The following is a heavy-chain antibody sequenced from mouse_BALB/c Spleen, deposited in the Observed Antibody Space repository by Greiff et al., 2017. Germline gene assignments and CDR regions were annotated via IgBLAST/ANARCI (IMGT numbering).Heavy chain of an antibody. CDR2: ISSGSSTI. V-gene: IGHV5-17*02. CDR1: GFTFSSFG. J-gene: IGHJ3*01. CDR3: ASVFAY. Sequence: EVKLMESGGGLVQPGGSRKLSCAASGFTFSSFGMHWVRQAPEKGLEWVAYISSGSSTIYYADTVKGRFTISRDNPKNTLFLQMTSLRSEDTAMYYCASVFAYWGQGTLVTVSA.